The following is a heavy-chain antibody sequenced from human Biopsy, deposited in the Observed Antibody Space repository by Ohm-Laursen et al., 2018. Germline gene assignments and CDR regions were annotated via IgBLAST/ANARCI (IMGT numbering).Heavy chain of an antibody. Sequence: SETLSLTCTVSGGSMIHYYWNWTRQSPGKGLECIAYISSSGITNYNPSLKSRLTISIDTSKNQFSLKLNSMTTADTAVYYCARGQDYGGNKAFDIWGQGTKVTVSP. V-gene: IGHV4-59*01. CDR2: ISSSGIT. CDR3: ARGQDYGGNKAFDI. J-gene: IGHJ3*02. D-gene: IGHD4-23*01. CDR1: GGSMIHYY.